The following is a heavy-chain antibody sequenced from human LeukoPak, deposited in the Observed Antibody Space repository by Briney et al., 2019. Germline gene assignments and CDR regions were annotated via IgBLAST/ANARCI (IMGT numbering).Heavy chain of an antibody. V-gene: IGHV4-59*08. CDR1: GVSINGFF. CDR2: ISYHGRA. Sequence: SETLSLTCHVSGVSINGFFWDWIRQTPGNGLEWLGDISYHGRANYNPSLESRLTMSVDASKNQFSLSVQSVTAADTALYYCARRKGGNTWFEVWGQGIQVTVSS. J-gene: IGHJ5*02. CDR3: ARRKGGNTWFEV.